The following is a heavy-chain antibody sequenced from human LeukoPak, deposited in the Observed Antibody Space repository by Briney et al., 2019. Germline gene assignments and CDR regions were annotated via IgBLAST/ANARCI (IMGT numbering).Heavy chain of an antibody. CDR2: INPKSGGT. Sequence: ASVKVSCEASGCTFTGYYMHWVRQAPGLGFEWMGWINPKSGGTSYPQKFQGRLTMTRDTSISTAYMELSRLRSDDTAVYYCVPSANYYYFDYWGQGTLVTVSS. J-gene: IGHJ4*02. CDR1: GCTFTGYY. D-gene: IGHD4/OR15-4a*01. CDR3: VPSANYYYFDY. V-gene: IGHV1-2*02.